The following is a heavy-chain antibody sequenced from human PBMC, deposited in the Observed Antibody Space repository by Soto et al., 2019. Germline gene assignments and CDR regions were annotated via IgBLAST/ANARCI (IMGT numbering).Heavy chain of an antibody. V-gene: IGHV2-5*02. Sequence: QITLKESGPTLVKPTQTLTLTCTFSGFSLSTSGVGVGWIRQPPGKALEWLALIYWDDDKRYSPSLKSRLTITKDTSKSRVVLTMTNMDPVDTATCYCAHNPVTRARANCGKGTLVTVSS. J-gene: IGHJ4*02. D-gene: IGHD4-17*01. CDR2: IYWDDDK. CDR1: GFSLSTSGVG. CDR3: AHNPVTRARAN.